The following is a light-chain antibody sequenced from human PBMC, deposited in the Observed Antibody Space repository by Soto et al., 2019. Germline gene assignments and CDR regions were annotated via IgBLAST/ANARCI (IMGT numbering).Light chain of an antibody. V-gene: IGKV1-27*01. J-gene: IGKJ3*01. Sequence: DIQMTQSPSSLSASVGDRVTITCRASQDFSNFLVWFQQKPWKVPNLLIYGASTLQSGGPSRFSGSGSGTDFTLTIISLQPEDVATYVCQKYNSAPFTFGPGTTVDI. CDR2: GAS. CDR1: QDFSNF. CDR3: QKYNSAPFT.